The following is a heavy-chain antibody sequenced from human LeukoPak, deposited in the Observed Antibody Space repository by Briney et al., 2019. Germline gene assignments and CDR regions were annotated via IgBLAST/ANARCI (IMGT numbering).Heavy chain of an antibody. CDR3: TRVDTAMHYYYYYMDV. CDR2: IRSKAYGGTT. D-gene: IGHD5-18*01. CDR1: GFTFGDYA. V-gene: IGHV3-49*03. Sequence: GGSLRLSCTASGFTFGDYAMSWFRQAPGKGLEWVGFIRSKAYGGTTEYAASVKGRFTISRDDSKSIAYLQMNSLKTEDTAVYYYTRVDTAMHYYYYYMDVWGKGTTVTVSS. J-gene: IGHJ6*03.